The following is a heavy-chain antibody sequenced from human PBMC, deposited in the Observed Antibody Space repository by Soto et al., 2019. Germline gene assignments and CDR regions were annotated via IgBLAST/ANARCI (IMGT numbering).Heavy chain of an antibody. CDR2: ISGSGGST. J-gene: IGHJ4*02. CDR3: AIRGSGSYYDY. V-gene: IGHV3-23*01. D-gene: IGHD1-26*01. Sequence: EVQLLESGGGLVQPGGSLRLSCAASGFTFSSYAMRWVRQAPVKGLEWVSAISGSGGSTYYADSVKGRLTISRDNSKNTLYLQMNSLRAEDTAVYYCAIRGSGSYYDYWGQGTLVTVSS. CDR1: GFTFSSYA.